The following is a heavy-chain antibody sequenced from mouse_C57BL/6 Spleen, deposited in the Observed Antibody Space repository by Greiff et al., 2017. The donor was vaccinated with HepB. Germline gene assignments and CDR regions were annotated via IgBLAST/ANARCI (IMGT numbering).Heavy chain of an antibody. D-gene: IGHD2-4*01. V-gene: IGHV5-17*01. CDR2: ISSGSSTI. CDR1: GFTFSDYG. Sequence: EVKLVESGGGLVKPGGSLKLSCEASGFTFSDYGMHWVRQAPEKGLEWVAYISSGSSTIYYADTVKGRFTISRDNAKNTLFLQMTSLRSEDTAMYYCATTMITTPYWGQVTLVTVSA. J-gene: IGHJ3*01. CDR3: ATTMITTPY.